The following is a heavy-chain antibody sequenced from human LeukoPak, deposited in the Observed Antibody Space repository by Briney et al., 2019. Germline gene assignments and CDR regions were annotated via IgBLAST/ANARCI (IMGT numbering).Heavy chain of an antibody. CDR3: ASISYSSGSYGGY. J-gene: IGHJ4*02. D-gene: IGHD6-19*01. CDR2: ISGSGSGT. Sequence: GGSPRLSCVASGLTFSTYDMSWVRQAPGKGLEWVSGISGSGSGTYYADSVKGRFTISRDNSKNTVYLQMNSLRAEDTSVYYCASISYSSGSYGGYWGQGTLVTVSS. CDR1: GLTFSTYD. V-gene: IGHV3-23*01.